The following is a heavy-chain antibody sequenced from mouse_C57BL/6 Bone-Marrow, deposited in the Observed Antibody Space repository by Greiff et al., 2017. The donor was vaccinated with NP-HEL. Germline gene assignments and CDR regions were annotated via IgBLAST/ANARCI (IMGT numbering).Heavy chain of an antibody. Sequence: VKLQQPGAELVKPGASVKLSCKASGYTFTSYWMHWVKQRPGQGLEWIGMIHPNSGSTNYNEKFKSKATLTVDKSSSTAYMQLSSLTSEDSAVYYCARRGVYALYYFDYWGQGTTLTVSS. V-gene: IGHV1-64*01. CDR3: ARRGVYALYYFDY. CDR2: IHPNSGST. J-gene: IGHJ2*01. CDR1: GYTFTSYW. D-gene: IGHD2-3*01.